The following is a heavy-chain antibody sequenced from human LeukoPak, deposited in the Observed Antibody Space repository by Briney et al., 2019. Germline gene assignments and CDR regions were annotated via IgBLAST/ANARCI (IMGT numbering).Heavy chain of an antibody. CDR1: GYTFTGYY. V-gene: IGHV1-2*06. CDR2: LNPNGGGT. Sequence: ASVKVSCKASGYTFTGYYMHWVRQAPGQGLEWMGRLNPNGGGTNYAQKFQGRITMTRDTSISTAYMELSNLRSDDTAVYYCARAPRVWYYDSSGYYYYWGQGTLVTVSS. D-gene: IGHD3-22*01. CDR3: ARAPRVWYYDSSGYYYY. J-gene: IGHJ4*02.